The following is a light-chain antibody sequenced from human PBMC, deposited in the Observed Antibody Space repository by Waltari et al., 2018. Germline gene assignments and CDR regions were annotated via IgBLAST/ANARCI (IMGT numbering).Light chain of an antibody. J-gene: IGKJ1*01. CDR1: QRVSTY. CDR3: QQYYDYLRT. V-gene: IGKV1-8*01. Sequence: AIRMTQSPSSLSASTEDRVTITCRASQRVSTYLAWYQQKPGKAPKLLIYAASTLQRGVPSRFSGSGSGTDFTLSISCLQSEDFATYYCQQYYDYLRTFGQGTKVEIK. CDR2: AAS.